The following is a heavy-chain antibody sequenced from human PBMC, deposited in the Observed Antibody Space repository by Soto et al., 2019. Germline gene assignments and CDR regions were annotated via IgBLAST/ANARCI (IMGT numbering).Heavy chain of an antibody. CDR2: TYYRSKWYS. CDR3: ARYGGARYLDS. V-gene: IGHV6-1*01. D-gene: IGHD1-20*01. CDR1: GDGVSSNSAA. Sequence: SQTRSVTCSISGDGVSSNSAAWDWIRQSPSRGLEWLGRTYYRSKWYSDFAVSGRGRITINPDTSKNQFSLQPNSVTLEDSVVYYWARYGGARYLDSWGKGPLVTVS. J-gene: IGHJ4*02.